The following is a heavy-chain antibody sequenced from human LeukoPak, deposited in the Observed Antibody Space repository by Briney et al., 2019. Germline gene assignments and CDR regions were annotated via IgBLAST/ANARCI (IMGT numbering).Heavy chain of an antibody. CDR1: GDSMSSYY. V-gene: IGHV4-59*08. J-gene: IGHJ5*02. Sequence: SETLSLTCTVSGDSMSSYYWSWLRQPPGKGLERIGYVYCSGSTNYYPSLQSRVIISIAVSKNQFSLKLASVTAGDTAIYYCARRGGVAGWFDPWGQGTLVTVSS. D-gene: IGHD6-19*01. CDR3: ARRGGVAGWFDP. CDR2: VYCSGST.